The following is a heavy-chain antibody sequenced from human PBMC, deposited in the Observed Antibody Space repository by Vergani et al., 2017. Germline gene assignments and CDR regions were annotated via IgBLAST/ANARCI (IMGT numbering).Heavy chain of an antibody. Sequence: QVQLVESGGGVVQPGRSLRLSCAASGFTFSSYGMHWVRQAPGKGLEWVAVISYDGSNKYYADSVKGRFTISRENSKNTLYLQMNSLRAEDTAGYYCAKVPAARAHNYYYYMDVWGKGTTVTVSS. CDR2: ISYDGSNK. CDR3: AKVPAARAHNYYYYMDV. CDR1: GFTFSSYG. J-gene: IGHJ6*03. D-gene: IGHD2-2*01. V-gene: IGHV3-30*18.